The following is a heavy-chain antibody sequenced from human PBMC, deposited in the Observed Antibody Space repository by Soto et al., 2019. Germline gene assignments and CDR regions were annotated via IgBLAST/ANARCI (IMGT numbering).Heavy chain of an antibody. V-gene: IGHV4-28*01. J-gene: IGHJ4*02. CDR3: ARTAGYSSSWFDFDY. D-gene: IGHD6-13*01. Sequence: QVQLQESGPGLVKPSDTLSLTCAVSGYSISSSNRWGWIRQPPGKGLEWIGYIYYSGSTYYNPSLKSRVTMSVDTSKNQFSLKLSSVTAVDTAVYYCARTAGYSSSWFDFDYWGQGTLVTVSS. CDR2: IYYSGST. CDR1: GYSISSSNR.